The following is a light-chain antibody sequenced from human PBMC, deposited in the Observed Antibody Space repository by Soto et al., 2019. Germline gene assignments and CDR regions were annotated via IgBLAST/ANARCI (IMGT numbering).Light chain of an antibody. CDR2: GAS. V-gene: IGKV3-11*01. CDR1: QNVDSNY. Sequence: EIVLTQSPATLSLSPGERATLSCRASQNVDSNYLAWYQQKPGQAPRIIIFGASGRATGIPARFSGSGSGTEFTLTISSLEPEDFAVYYCQQRSNWPFTFGGGTKVDIK. J-gene: IGKJ4*01. CDR3: QQRSNWPFT.